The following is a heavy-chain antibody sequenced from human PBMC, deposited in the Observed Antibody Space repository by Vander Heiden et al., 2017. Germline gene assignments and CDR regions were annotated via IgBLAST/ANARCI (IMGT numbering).Heavy chain of an antibody. V-gene: IGHV3-64*02. CDR3: ARVASTGYDWYFDL. CDR1: GFTFSSEA. J-gene: IGHJ2*01. Sequence: EVQLVESGEGLVQPGGSLRLSCAASGFTFSSEAMHWVRQAPGKGLEYVSAISSNGGSTYYADSVKGRFTISRDNSKNTLYLQMGSLRAEDMAVYYCARVASTGYDWYFDLWGRGTLVTVSS. CDR2: ISSNGGST. D-gene: IGHD2-2*01.